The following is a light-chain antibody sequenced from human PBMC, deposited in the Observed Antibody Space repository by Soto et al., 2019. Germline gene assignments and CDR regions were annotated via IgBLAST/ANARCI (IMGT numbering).Light chain of an antibody. CDR3: QKYDSVPWS. Sequence: EIVLTQSPGTLSLSPGERATLSCRASQSLNARYLAWYQVKPGQAPRLLFYGASSRATGIPDRFIGSGSGTDFTLTITGLEPEDFAVYFCQKYDSVPWSFGQGTRVEI. V-gene: IGKV3-20*01. J-gene: IGKJ1*01. CDR1: QSLNARY. CDR2: GAS.